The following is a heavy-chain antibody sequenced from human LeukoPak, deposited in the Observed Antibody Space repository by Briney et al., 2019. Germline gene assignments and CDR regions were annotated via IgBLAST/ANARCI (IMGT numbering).Heavy chain of an antibody. CDR2: IYYSGSA. CDR1: GGSISSYY. D-gene: IGHD2-2*01. V-gene: IGHV4-59*12. Sequence: SETLSLTCTVSGGSISSYYWSWIRQPPGKGLEWIGYIYYSGSASYNPSLKSRVTISVDTSKNQFSLNLSSVTAADTAVYYCAKDSCTSCYHRFDPWGQGTLVTVSS. CDR3: AKDSCTSCYHRFDP. J-gene: IGHJ5*02.